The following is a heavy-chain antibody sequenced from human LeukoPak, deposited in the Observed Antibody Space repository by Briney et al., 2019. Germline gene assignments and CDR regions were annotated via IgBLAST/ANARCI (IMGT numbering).Heavy chain of an antibody. CDR2: ISSSSSYI. V-gene: IGHV3-21*01. CDR1: GFTFSSYS. J-gene: IGHJ4*02. D-gene: IGHD2-2*02. Sequence: GGSLRLSCAASGFTFSSYSMNWVRQAPGKGLEWVSSISSSSSYIYYADSVKGRFTISRDNAKNSLYLQMNSLRAEDTAVYYCARGRRYQLLYPALYFDYWGQGTLVTVSS. CDR3: ARGRRYQLLYPALYFDY.